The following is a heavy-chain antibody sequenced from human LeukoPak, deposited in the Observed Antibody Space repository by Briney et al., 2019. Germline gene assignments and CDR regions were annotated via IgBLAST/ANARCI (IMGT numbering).Heavy chain of an antibody. CDR2: IYTSGST. J-gene: IGHJ5*02. V-gene: IGHV4-4*07. D-gene: IGHD6-13*01. CDR1: GGSISSYY. Sequence: SETLSLTCTVSGGSISSYYWSWIRQPAGKGLEWIGRIYTSGSTNYNPSLKSRVTMSVDTSKNQFSLKLSSVTAADTAVYYCARRGRGYSSSWYSGRNWFDPWGQGTLVTVSS. CDR3: ARRGRGYSSSWYSGRNWFDP.